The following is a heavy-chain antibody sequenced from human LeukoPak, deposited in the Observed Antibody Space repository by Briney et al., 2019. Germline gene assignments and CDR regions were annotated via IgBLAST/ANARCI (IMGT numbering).Heavy chain of an antibody. CDR2: ITSDGSTT. CDR1: GFTFSTYA. D-gene: IGHD7-27*01. V-gene: IGHV3-64D*09. Sequence: PGGSLRLSCSASGFTFSTYAMHWVRQAPGKGLEYVSSITSDGSTTYYADSLKGRFTMSRDNAKNTLSLQMSSLRPEDTAVYYCLRDNMGTGDSWGQGTLVTVSS. CDR3: LRDNMGTGDS. J-gene: IGHJ4*02.